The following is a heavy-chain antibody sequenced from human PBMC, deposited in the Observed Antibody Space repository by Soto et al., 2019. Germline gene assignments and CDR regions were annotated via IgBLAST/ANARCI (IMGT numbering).Heavy chain of an antibody. CDR3: ESPDLAGGSYPDY. D-gene: IGHD1-26*01. Sequence: QVQLVESGGGVVQPGMSLRLSCAASGFTFSNYAMHWLRQAPGTGLEWVAVITYDGSNKYYADSVKGRFTISRHNSKNTLYLQMNSLRAEDTAMYYCESPDLAGGSYPDYWGQGTLVTVSS. V-gene: IGHV3-30-3*01. CDR2: ITYDGSNK. CDR1: GFTFSNYA. J-gene: IGHJ4*02.